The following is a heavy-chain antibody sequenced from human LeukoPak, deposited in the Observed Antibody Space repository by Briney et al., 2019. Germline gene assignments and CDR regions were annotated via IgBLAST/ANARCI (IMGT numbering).Heavy chain of an antibody. CDR2: INPNSGGT. Sequence: ASVKVSCKASGYAFTGYYMHWVRRAPGQGLEWMGWINPNSGGTNYAQKFQGRVTMTRDTSISTAYMELSRLRSDDTAVYYCARYSTVKSHGSYYYGMDVWGQGTTVTVSS. J-gene: IGHJ6*02. D-gene: IGHD4-11*01. CDR3: ARYSTVKSHGSYYYGMDV. V-gene: IGHV1-2*02. CDR1: GYAFTGYY.